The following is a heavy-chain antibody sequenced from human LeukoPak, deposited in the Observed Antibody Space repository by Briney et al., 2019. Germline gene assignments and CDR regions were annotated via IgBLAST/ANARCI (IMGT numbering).Heavy chain of an antibody. D-gene: IGHD4-11*01. Sequence: SETLSLTCAVYGGSFSGYYWSWIRQPPGKGLEWIGEINHSGSTNYNPSLKSRVTISVDTSKNQFSLKLSSVTAADTAVYYCARVRDYSNYYFYWGQGTLVTVSS. CDR3: ARVRDYSNYYFY. CDR2: INHSGST. V-gene: IGHV4-34*01. J-gene: IGHJ4*02. CDR1: GGSFSGYY.